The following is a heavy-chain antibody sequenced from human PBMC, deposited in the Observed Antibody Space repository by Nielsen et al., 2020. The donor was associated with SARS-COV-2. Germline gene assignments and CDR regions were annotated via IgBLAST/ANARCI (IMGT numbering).Heavy chain of an antibody. J-gene: IGHJ3*02. Sequence: SETLSLTCTVSGGSISSSSYYWGWIRQPPGKGLEWIGSIYYSGSTYYNLSLKSRVTISVDTSKNQFSLKLSSVTAADTAVYYCARDSRITMMTPNAFDIWGQGTMVTVSS. CDR2: IYYSGST. CDR1: GGSISSSSYY. V-gene: IGHV4-39*07. CDR3: ARDSRITMMTPNAFDI. D-gene: IGHD3-22*01.